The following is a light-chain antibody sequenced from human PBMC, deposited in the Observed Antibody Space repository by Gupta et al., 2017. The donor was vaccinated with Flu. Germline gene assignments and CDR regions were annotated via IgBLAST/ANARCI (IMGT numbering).Light chain of an antibody. J-gene: IGLJ1*01. V-gene: IGLV2-11*01. Sequence: QSAPTHPRSVSGSPGQSVTISCTGTSNYVGRSNRVSWYEQRPGKAPKLILYDVTERPSGVPDRFSGSKAGNTASLTIAGLQADDEADYYCSSHAGRVTWVFGTGTTVTVL. CDR1: SNYVGRSNR. CDR3: SSHAGRVTWV. CDR2: DVT.